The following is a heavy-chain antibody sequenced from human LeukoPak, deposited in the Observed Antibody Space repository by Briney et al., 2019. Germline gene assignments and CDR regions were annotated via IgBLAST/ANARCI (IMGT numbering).Heavy chain of an antibody. CDR2: ISGSGGST. D-gene: IGHD5-18*01. V-gene: IGHV3-23*01. Sequence: PGGSLRLSCAASGFTFSSYAMSWVRQAPGKGLEWVSAISGSGGSTYYADSVKGRFTISRDNSKNTLYLQMNSLRAEDTAVYYCAKFPGYSYGSCLDYWGQGTLVTVSS. J-gene: IGHJ4*02. CDR1: GFTFSSYA. CDR3: AKFPGYSYGSCLDY.